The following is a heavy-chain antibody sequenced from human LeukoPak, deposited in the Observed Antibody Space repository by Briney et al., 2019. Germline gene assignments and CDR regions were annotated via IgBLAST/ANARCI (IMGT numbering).Heavy chain of an antibody. Sequence: SETLSLTCTVSGYSISSGYYWGWIRQPPGKGLEWIGSIYHSGSTYYNPSLKSRVTISVDTSKNQFSLKLSSVTAADTAVYYCARDGGMNYYGSGNAFDIWGQGTMVTVSS. CDR2: IYHSGST. J-gene: IGHJ3*02. D-gene: IGHD3-10*01. CDR1: GYSISSGYY. CDR3: ARDGGMNYYGSGNAFDI. V-gene: IGHV4-38-2*02.